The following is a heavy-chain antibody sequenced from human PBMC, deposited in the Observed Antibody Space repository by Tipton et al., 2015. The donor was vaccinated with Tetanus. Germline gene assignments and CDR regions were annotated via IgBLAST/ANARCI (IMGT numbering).Heavy chain of an antibody. J-gene: IGHJ6*02. CDR3: ARDRGDYIYYGMDV. V-gene: IGHV1-2*02. CDR1: GYTFTGYY. D-gene: IGHD3-22*01. CDR2: IDPNSGGT. Sequence: QLVQSGAEVKKPGVSVKVSCKASGYTFTGYYIYWVRQAPGQGLEWMGWIDPNSGGTVYAQKFQGRVPMTRDTSISTAYMELRSLRSDDTAVYYCARDRGDYIYYGMDVWGPGTTVTVS.